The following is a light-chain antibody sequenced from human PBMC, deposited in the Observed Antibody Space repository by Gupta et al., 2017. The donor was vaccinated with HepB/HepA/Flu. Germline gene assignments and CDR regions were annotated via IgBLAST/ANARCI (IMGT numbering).Light chain of an antibody. Sequence: DIQLTQAPSSVSASVGDRVTITCRANQGLSGWLGWYQQKPGKAPRLLIYAASILENGVPSRFSGTSSEADFTLTISSLQPEDFATYYCQQASTFSLTFGPGTKV. J-gene: IGKJ3*01. CDR3: QQASTFSLT. CDR2: AAS. CDR1: QGLSGW. V-gene: IGKV1D-12*01.